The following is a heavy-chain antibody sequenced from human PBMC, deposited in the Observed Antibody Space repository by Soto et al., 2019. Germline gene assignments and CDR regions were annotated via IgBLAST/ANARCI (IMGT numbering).Heavy chain of an antibody. CDR1: GGSISSGGYY. CDR2: IYYSGST. Sequence: QVQLQESGPGLVKPSQTLSLTCTVSGGSISSGGYYWSWIRQHPGKGLEWIGYIYYSGSTYYNPSLKSRVTISVDTSKNQFSLKLSSVTAADTAVYYCARSIAAAVSTPNWFDPWGQGTLVTVSS. V-gene: IGHV4-31*03. CDR3: ARSIAAAVSTPNWFDP. D-gene: IGHD6-13*01. J-gene: IGHJ5*02.